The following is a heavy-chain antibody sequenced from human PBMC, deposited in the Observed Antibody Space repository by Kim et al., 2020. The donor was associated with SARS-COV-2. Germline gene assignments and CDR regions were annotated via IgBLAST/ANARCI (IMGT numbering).Heavy chain of an antibody. CDR1: GGSFSGYY. CDR3: ARGLRLWFGELLFHYYYGMDV. Sequence: SETLSLTCAVYGGSFSGYYWSWIRQPPGKGLEWIGEINHSGSTNYNPSLKSRVTISVDTSKNQFSLKLSSVTAADTAVYYCARGLRLWFGELLFHYYYGMDVWGQGTTVTVSS. D-gene: IGHD3-10*01. CDR2: INHSGST. J-gene: IGHJ6*02. V-gene: IGHV4-34*01.